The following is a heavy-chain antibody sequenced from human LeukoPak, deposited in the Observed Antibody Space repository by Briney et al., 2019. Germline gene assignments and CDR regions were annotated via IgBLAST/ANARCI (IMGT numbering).Heavy chain of an antibody. CDR1: GFTFSNYW. D-gene: IGHD6-19*01. CDR3: VRDGSGYDY. CDR2: INKDGSEN. J-gene: IGHJ4*02. Sequence: GSLRLSCAASGFTFSNYWMSWVRQAPGKGLEWVANINKDGSENYYVDSVKGRFTISRDNAKNSLYLEMNSPRADDTAMYYCVRDGSGYDYWGQGTLVTVSS. V-gene: IGHV3-7*05.